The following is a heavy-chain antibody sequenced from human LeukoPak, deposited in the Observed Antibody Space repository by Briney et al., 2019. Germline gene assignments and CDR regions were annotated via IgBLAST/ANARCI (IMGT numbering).Heavy chain of an antibody. CDR2: INPNSGGT. CDR3: ARDLPSTSNRELDS. V-gene: IGHV1-2*06. CDR1: GYTFTDYF. J-gene: IGHJ4*02. D-gene: IGHD1-14*01. Sequence: ASVKVSCKASGYTFTDYFIHWVRQAPGQGLEWMGRINPNSGGTDDAQNFQGRVTMTRDTSISTAYMELSRLRSDDTAVYYCARDLPSTSNRELDSWGQGTLVTVSS.